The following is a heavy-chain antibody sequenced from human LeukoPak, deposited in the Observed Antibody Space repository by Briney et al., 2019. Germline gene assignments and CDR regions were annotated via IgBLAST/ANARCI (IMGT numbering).Heavy chain of an antibody. D-gene: IGHD6-19*01. V-gene: IGHV4-34*01. Sequence: PSETLSLTCAVSGGSFNGYSYTWIRQPPGKGLEWIGEIIHSGGTRYNPSLKSRLTISVDTSRKQFSLKLTSVTAADTALYFCARGPLAFRRVAGIFSWGRGTQVTVSS. J-gene: IGHJ5*02. CDR1: GGSFNGYS. CDR2: IIHSGGT. CDR3: ARGPLAFRRVAGIFS.